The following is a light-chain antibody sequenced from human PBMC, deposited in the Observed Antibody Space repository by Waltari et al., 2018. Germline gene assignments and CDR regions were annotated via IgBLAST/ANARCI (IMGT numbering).Light chain of an antibody. Sequence: DIHMTQSPSTLSASLGDRVTITCRASQNINTWLAWSQQKPGKAPKLLIYRASSLESGVPSRFSGSGSGTEFTLTISSLQPDDFATYYCQQYNSHPYNFGQGTKLEIK. V-gene: IGKV1-5*03. J-gene: IGKJ2*01. CDR1: QNINTW. CDR3: QQYNSHPYN. CDR2: RAS.